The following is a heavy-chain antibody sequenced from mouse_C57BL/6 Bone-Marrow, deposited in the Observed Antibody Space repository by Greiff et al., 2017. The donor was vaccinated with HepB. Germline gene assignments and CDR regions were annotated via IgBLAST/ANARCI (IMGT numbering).Heavy chain of an antibody. V-gene: IGHV1-50*01. J-gene: IGHJ4*01. CDR2: IDPSDSYT. CDR1: GYTFTSYW. CDR3: ARGLYDGYG. Sequence: VQLQHPGAELVKPGASVKLSCKASGYTFTSYWMQWVNQRPGQGLEWIGEIDPSDSYTNYNQKFKGKATLTVDTSSSSAYMQLSSLTSEDSAVYYCARGLYDGYGWGQGTSVTVSS. D-gene: IGHD2-3*01.